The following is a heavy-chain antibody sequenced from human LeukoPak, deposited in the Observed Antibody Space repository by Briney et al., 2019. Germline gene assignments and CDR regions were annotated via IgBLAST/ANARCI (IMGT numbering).Heavy chain of an antibody. J-gene: IGHJ5*02. CDR1: GGSISIYY. D-gene: IGHD3-22*01. Sequence: SETMSLTSTVSGGSISIYYWSWIRQPPGRGLEWIGYIYYSGSTNYNPSLKSRVTISVDTSKSQYSLKLSSVTAADTAVYYCARRSSIVADYNWFDPWGQGTLVTVSS. V-gene: IGHV4-59*08. CDR3: ARRSSIVADYNWFDP. CDR2: IYYSGST.